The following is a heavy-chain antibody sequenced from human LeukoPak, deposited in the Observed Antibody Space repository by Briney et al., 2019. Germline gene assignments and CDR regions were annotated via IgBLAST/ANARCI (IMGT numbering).Heavy chain of an antibody. Sequence: GGSLRLSCAASGFTFSSYTMNWVRQAPGKGLEWVSYIDLSGSTLYYVDSVKGRFTISRDNAKNSLYLQMNSLRAEDTAVYYCARDPDYDSSGWWGQGTMVTVSS. CDR1: GFTFSSYT. D-gene: IGHD3-22*01. CDR3: ARDPDYDSSGW. V-gene: IGHV3-48*04. J-gene: IGHJ3*01. CDR2: IDLSGSTL.